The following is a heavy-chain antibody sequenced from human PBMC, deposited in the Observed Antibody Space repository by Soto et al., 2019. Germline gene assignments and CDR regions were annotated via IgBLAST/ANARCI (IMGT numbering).Heavy chain of an antibody. D-gene: IGHD6-13*01. CDR1: LGTLISDT. CDR3: ARGAAAAGTPYYYYGMDV. J-gene: IGHJ6*02. CDR2: ISAYNGKT. V-gene: IGHV1-18*01. Sequence: APVKGSLQASLGTLISDTISWVRQAPGQGLEWMGWISAYNGKTNYAQKLQGRVTMTTDTSTSTAYMELRSLRSDDTAVYYCARGAAAAGTPYYYYGMDVWGQGTTVTVSS.